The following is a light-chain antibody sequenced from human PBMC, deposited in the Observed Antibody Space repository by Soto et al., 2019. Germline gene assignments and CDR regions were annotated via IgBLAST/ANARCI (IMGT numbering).Light chain of an antibody. CDR2: TVS. CDR3: QQSKTFPFT. V-gene: IGKV1-12*01. J-gene: IGKJ3*01. CDR1: HGVSGW. Sequence: IQMTQSPSSVSASVGDTVTLSCQTSHGVSGWLAWYQQKPGKAPTLLIYTVSNLQSGVPSRFSGSGSGTDFSLTITNLQPEDFATYFCQQSKTFPFTFGPGTKVEVK.